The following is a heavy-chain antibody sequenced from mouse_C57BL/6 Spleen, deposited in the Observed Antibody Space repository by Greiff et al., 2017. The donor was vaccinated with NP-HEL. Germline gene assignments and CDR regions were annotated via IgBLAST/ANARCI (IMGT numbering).Heavy chain of an antibody. J-gene: IGHJ1*03. CDR3: ARSDYDWYFGV. CDR1: GYAFSSSW. CDR2: IYPGDGDT. V-gene: IGHV1-82*01. Sequence: VQLQQSGPELVKPGASVKISCKASGYAFSSSWMNWVKQRPGKGLEWIGRIYPGDGDTNYNGKFKGKATLTADKSSSTAYMQLSSLTSEDSAVYFCARSDYDWYFGVRGTGPTVTVAS. D-gene: IGHD2-4*01.